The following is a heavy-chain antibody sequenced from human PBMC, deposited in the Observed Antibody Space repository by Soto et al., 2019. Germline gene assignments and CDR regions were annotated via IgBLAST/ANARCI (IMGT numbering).Heavy chain of an antibody. CDR1: GFTFSSYG. J-gene: IGHJ6*02. V-gene: IGHV3-33*01. D-gene: IGHD6-13*01. Sequence: GGSLRLSCAASGFTFSSYGMHWVRQAPGKGLEWVAVIWYDGSNKYYADSVKGRFTISRDNSKNTLYLQMNSLRAEDTAVYYCARVGNSSSQTFTDGMDVWGQGTTVTVSS. CDR3: ARVGNSSSQTFTDGMDV. CDR2: IWYDGSNK.